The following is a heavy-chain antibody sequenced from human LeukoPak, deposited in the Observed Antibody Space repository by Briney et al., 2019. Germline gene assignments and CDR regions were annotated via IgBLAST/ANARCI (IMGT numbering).Heavy chain of an antibody. J-gene: IGHJ4*02. CDR2: IYYSGST. D-gene: IGHD6-19*01. CDR1: GGSISSSSYY. Sequence: SETLSLTCTVSGGSISSSSYYWGWIRQPPGKGLEWIGSIYYSGSTYYNPSLKSRVTISVDTSKNQFSLKLSSVTAADTAVYYCARNFKYYSSGWYYDYWGQGTLVTVSS. V-gene: IGHV4-39*01. CDR3: ARNFKYYSSGWYYDY.